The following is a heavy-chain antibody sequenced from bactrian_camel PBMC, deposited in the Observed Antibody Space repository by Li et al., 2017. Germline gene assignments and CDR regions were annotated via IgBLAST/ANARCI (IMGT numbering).Heavy chain of an antibody. V-gene: IGHV3S53*01. CDR1: TSAYVAYVYA. Sequence: HVQLVESGGGSVPAGGSLRLTCTASTSAYVAYVYAMAWFRQAPGKQREAVAGISNDAGAAYADSVQGRFTISRESGKNTVHLQMNSLMPEDSGVYYCAGDRSYGAWYMESEYRYWGRGTQVTVS. CDR2: ISNDAGA. CDR3: AGDRSYGAWYMESEYRY. J-gene: IGHJ4*01. D-gene: IGHD6*01.